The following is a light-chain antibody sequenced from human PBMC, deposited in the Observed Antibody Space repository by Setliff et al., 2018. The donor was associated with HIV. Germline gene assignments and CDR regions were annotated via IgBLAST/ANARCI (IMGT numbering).Light chain of an antibody. Sequence: QSVLTQPASVSGSPGQSITISCTGTSSDVGSYNLVSWYQQHPGKAPKLLIYKISERPSGVPDRFSGSRSDTTASLTVSGLQPEDEADYYCSSYASFGSTTGFVFGTGTKVTVL. CDR3: SSYASFGSTTGFV. CDR1: SSDVGSYNL. CDR2: KIS. V-gene: IGLV2-14*02. J-gene: IGLJ1*01.